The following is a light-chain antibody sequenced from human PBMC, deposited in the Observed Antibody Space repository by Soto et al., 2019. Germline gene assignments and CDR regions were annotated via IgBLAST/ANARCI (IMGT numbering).Light chain of an antibody. CDR3: QTWGTGIRV. CDR1: SGHRSYA. J-gene: IGLJ3*02. CDR2: VNSDGSH. V-gene: IGLV4-69*01. Sequence: QPVLTQSPSASASLGASVKLTCTLSSGHRSYAIAWHQQQPEKGPRYLMKVNSDGSHNKGDGIPDRFSGSSSGAERYLTISSLQSEDEADYYCQTWGTGIRVFGGGTKLTVL.